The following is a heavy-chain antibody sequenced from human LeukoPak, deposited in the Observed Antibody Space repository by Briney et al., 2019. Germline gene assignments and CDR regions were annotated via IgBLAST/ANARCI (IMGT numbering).Heavy chain of an antibody. D-gene: IGHD4-11*01. CDR1: GGSISSGSYY. CDR3: AITRLGTFDI. J-gene: IGHJ3*02. V-gene: IGHV4-61*02. Sequence: SQTLSLACTVSGGSISSGSYYWSWIRQPAGKGLEWIGRIYTSGSTNYNPSLKSRVTISVDTSKSQFSLKLSSVTAADTAVYYCAITRLGTFDIWGQGTMVTVSS. CDR2: IYTSGST.